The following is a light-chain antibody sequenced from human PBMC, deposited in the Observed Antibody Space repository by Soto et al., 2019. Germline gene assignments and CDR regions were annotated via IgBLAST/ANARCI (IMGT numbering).Light chain of an antibody. CDR2: QNN. J-gene: IGLJ1*01. V-gene: IGLV3-1*01. CDR1: KLGDKY. Sequence: SYELTQPPSVSVSPGQTASITCSGDKLGDKYACWYQQKPGQSPVLVIYQNNKRPSGIPERFSGSNSGNTATLTISGTQAMDEADYYCQAWASSTGVFGTGPKLTVL. CDR3: QAWASSTGV.